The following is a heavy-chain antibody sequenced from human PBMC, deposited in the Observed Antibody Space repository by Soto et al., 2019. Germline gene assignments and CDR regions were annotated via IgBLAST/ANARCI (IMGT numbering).Heavy chain of an antibody. Sequence: GGSLRLSCAASGFTFSNNAMHWVHQAPGKGLEWVAVISYDGVDKYYADSVKDRFTISRDNSENTLYLHMDSLRVEDTAVYYCAKVPTTFWSGYFRAYGMDVWGQGTTVTVSS. CDR3: AKVPTTFWSGYFRAYGMDV. CDR1: GFTFSNNA. CDR2: ISYDGVDK. D-gene: IGHD3-3*01. V-gene: IGHV3-30*18. J-gene: IGHJ6*02.